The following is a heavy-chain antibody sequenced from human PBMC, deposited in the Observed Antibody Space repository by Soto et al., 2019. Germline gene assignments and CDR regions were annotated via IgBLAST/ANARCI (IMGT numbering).Heavy chain of an antibody. CDR2: IYSGGST. V-gene: IGHV3-53*02. CDR1: GFTVSSNY. D-gene: IGHD3-22*01. Sequence: EVQLVETGGGLIQPGGSLRLSCAASGFTVSSNYMSWVRQAPGKGLEWVSVIYSGGSTYYADSVKGRFTISRDNSKHTLYLQMNSLRAEDTAVYYCARVGPRDSSGRLDYWGQGTLVTVSS. CDR3: ARVGPRDSSGRLDY. J-gene: IGHJ4*02.